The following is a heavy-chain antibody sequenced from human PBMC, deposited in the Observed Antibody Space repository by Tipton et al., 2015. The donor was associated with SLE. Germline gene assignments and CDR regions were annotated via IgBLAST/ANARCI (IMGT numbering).Heavy chain of an antibody. D-gene: IGHD5-12*01. Sequence: QSGAEVKKPGSSVKVSCKASGYTFTDYYMHWVRQAPGQGLEWMGWINPNSGGTNYAQKFQGRVTMTRDTSISTAFMDLSRLRSDDPAGYYCARGGGWLPSDAFDIWGQGTMVTVSS. J-gene: IGHJ3*02. CDR3: ARGGGWLPSDAFDI. CDR2: INPNSGGT. V-gene: IGHV1-2*02. CDR1: GYTFTDYY.